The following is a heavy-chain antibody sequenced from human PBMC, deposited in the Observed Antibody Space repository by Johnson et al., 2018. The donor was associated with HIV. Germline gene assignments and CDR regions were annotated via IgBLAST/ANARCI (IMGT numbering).Heavy chain of an antibody. CDR1: GFTVSSNY. V-gene: IGHV3-66*01. J-gene: IGHJ3*02. CDR3: AKDLGIVGAVHRTFDI. CDR2: IYSGGST. Sequence: ASGFTVSSNYMSWVRQAPGKGLEWVSAIYSGGSTYYANSVKGRFPISRDNSKNTLYLQMNSLRAEDTAVYFCAKDLGIVGAVHRTFDIWGQGTMVTVSS. D-gene: IGHD1-26*01.